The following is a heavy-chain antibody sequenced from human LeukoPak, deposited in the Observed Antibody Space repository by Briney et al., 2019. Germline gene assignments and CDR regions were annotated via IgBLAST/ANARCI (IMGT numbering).Heavy chain of an antibody. V-gene: IGHV3-21*04. CDR3: ARDLSVTDIVVVPSGDCFDY. CDR2: ISSSSSYI. CDR1: GFTFSSYS. Sequence: GGSLRLTCAASGFTFSSYSMNWVSQAPGKGLEWVASISSSSSYIYYADSVKGRFTISRDNAKNSLYLQMNSLRAEDTAVYYCARDLSVTDIVVVPSGDCFDYWGQGTLVTVSS. D-gene: IGHD2-2*01. J-gene: IGHJ4*02.